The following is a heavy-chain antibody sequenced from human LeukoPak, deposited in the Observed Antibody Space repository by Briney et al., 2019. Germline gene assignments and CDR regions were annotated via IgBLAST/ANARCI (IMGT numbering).Heavy chain of an antibody. D-gene: IGHD2-2*01. CDR1: GFTFGDYA. CDR3: TRVGYCSTTSCYWFGY. V-gene: IGHV3-49*04. Sequence: GGSLRLSCTASGFTFGDYAMSWVRQAPGKGLECVGFIRSKTYGGTTEYAASVKGRFTISRDDSKSIAYLQMNSLKADDTAVYYCTRVGYCSTTSCYWFGYWGQGTLVTVSS. J-gene: IGHJ4*02. CDR2: IRSKTYGGTT.